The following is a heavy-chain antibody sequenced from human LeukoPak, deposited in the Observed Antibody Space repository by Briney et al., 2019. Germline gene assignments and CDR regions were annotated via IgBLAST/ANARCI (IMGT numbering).Heavy chain of an antibody. Sequence: GSLRLSCAASGFTFSGYWMHWVRQAPGKGLEWVSRINIDGATTNYADSVKGRFTISRDNAKNTLHLQMNSLRADDTAVYYCVRGAVGTGVWFDPWGQGTLSPSPQ. CDR2: INIDGATT. J-gene: IGHJ5*02. D-gene: IGHD1-26*01. CDR1: GFTFSGYW. V-gene: IGHV3-74*01. CDR3: VRGAVGTGVWFDP.